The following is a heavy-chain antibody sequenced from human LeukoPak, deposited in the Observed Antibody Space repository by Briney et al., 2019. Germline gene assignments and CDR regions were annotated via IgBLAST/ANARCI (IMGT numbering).Heavy chain of an antibody. V-gene: IGHV4-34*01. CDR2: INHSGST. CDR1: GGSFSVYY. CDR3: ARAGRYSSSWYVLYYGMDV. J-gene: IGHJ6*04. Sequence: SETLYLTCAVYGGSFSVYYWSRIRQPPGKGLEWIGEINHSGSTNYNPSLKSRVTISVDTSKKQFSLKLSSVTAADTAVYYCARAGRYSSSWYVLYYGMDVWGEGTTVTVSS. D-gene: IGHD6-13*01.